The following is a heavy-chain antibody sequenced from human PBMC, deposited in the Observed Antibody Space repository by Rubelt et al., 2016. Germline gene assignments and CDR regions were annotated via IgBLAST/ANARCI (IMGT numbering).Heavy chain of an antibody. CDR1: GGSISSYY. V-gene: IGHV4-59*12. D-gene: IGHD6-13*01. Sequence: QLQLQESGPGLVKPSETLSLTCVVSGGSISSYYWSWIRQPPGKGLEWIGDIYSSGSTNYNPSLKSRVTISVDKSKNQFSLKASSVTAADTAVYYWSRGVAAAGSSYYYGMDVWGQGTTVTVSS. J-gene: IGHJ6*02. CDR3: SRGVAAAGSSYYYGMDV. CDR2: IYSSGST.